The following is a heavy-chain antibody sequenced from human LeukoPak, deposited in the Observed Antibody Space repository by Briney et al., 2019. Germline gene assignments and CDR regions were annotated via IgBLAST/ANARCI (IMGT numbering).Heavy chain of an antibody. V-gene: IGHV1-69*02. J-gene: IGHJ4*02. D-gene: IGHD3-10*01. CDR1: RVTFNSCS. CDR3: ATRIRGSGSYSYSIDY. Sequence: GASVKVSCKASRVTFNSCSISWVRQAPGHGLDWMGRIIPLLGIVNYAQKFQGKVTITADKSTNTAYMELSSLRSEDTAMYYCATRIRGSGSYSYSIDYWGQGTLVTVSS. CDR2: IIPLLGIV.